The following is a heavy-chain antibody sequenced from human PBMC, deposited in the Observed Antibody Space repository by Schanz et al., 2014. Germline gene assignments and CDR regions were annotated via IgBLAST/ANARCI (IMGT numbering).Heavy chain of an antibody. CDR1: GFTFSSYA. CDR2: VPFDGSQK. CDR3: ARESSNDIVLVPGAVFDH. D-gene: IGHD2-2*01. J-gene: IGHJ4*02. V-gene: IGHV3-30*04. Sequence: QVQLVDSGGGVVQPGRSLRLSCAASGFTFSSYALHWVRQAPGKGLEWVAFVPFDGSQKFYADSVKGRFTISRDNSKNTVYLQMNSLRPGDTAVYYCARESSNDIVLVPGAVFDHWGQGTLVTVSP.